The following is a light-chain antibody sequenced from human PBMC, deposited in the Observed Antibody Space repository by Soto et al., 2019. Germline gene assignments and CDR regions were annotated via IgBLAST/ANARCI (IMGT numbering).Light chain of an antibody. J-gene: IGKJ5*01. V-gene: IGKV1-39*01. CDR1: QTITSD. CDR3: QQSHSGIT. CDR2: AAS. Sequence: DIQMTQSPSSLSASVGDRVTITCRASQTITSDLNWYQQRPGKAPKLLIYAASNLQRGVPSTFSGGGSGTDFTLTISSLQPEDFATYYCQQSHSGITFGQGTRLEIK.